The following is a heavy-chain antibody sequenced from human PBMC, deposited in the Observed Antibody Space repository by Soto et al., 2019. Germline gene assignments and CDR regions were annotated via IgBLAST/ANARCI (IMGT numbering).Heavy chain of an antibody. CDR1: GGAFSGYY. Sequence: PSETLSLTCAVYGGAFSGYYWSWIRQPPGKGLEWIGEINHSGSTNYNPSLKSRVTISVDTSKNQFSLKLSSVTAADTAVYYCARGTMVRGVIMGFFDYWGQGTLVTVSS. D-gene: IGHD3-10*01. J-gene: IGHJ4*02. CDR2: INHSGST. CDR3: ARGTMVRGVIMGFFDY. V-gene: IGHV4-34*01.